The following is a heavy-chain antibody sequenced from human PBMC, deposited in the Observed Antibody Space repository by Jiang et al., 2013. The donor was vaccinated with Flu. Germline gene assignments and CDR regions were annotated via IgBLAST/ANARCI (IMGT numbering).Heavy chain of an antibody. D-gene: IGHD3-16*01. Sequence: VQLVESGGGLIQPGGSLRLSCAVSGFIVRNNYMTWVRQAPGKGLEWVAVIYSDGDTYYADSVKGRFTVSRDMSKNTLHLQMNSLRAEDTAVYYCARGLTWGRYGANLYYIDYWVPGT. V-gene: IGHV3-53*01. CDR1: GFIVRNNY. J-gene: IGHJ4*02. CDR2: IYSDGDT. CDR3: ARGLTWGRYGANLYYIDY.